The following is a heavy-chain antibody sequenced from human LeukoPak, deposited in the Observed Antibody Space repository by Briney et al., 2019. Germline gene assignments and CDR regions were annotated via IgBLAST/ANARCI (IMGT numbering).Heavy chain of an antibody. CDR3: TTDFLSGSPLEYFDY. D-gene: IGHD1-26*01. Sequence: GGSLGLSCAASGFTSSNAWMSWVRQAPGKGRQWGGSIKSKTDGGTADYAAPVKGRFTISRDDSKTTLYLQMNSLKTEDTAVYYCTTDFLSGSPLEYFDYWGQGTLVTVSS. V-gene: IGHV3-15*01. J-gene: IGHJ4*02. CDR1: GFTSSNAW. CDR2: IKSKTDGGTA.